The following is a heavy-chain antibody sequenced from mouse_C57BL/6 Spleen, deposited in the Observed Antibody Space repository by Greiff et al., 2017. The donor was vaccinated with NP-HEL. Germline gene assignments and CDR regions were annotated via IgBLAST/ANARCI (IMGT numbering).Heavy chain of an antibody. Sequence: QVHVKQSGTELVKPGASVKLSCKASGYTFTSYWMHWVKQRPGQGLEWIGNINPSNGGTNYNEKFKSKATLTVDKSSSTAYMQLSSLTSEDSAVYYCAKPGAQAKWYYFDYWGQGTTLTVSS. J-gene: IGHJ2*01. CDR1: GYTFTSYW. D-gene: IGHD3-2*02. CDR3: AKPGAQAKWYYFDY. V-gene: IGHV1-53*01. CDR2: INPSNGGT.